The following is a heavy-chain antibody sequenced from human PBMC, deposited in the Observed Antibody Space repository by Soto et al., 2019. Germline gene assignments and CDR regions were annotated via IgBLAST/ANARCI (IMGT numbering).Heavy chain of an antibody. CDR1: GFTFSSYG. CDR2: ISYDGSNK. Sequence: PGGSLRLSCAASGFTFSSYGMRWVRQAPGKGLEWVAVISYDGSNKYYADSVKVRFTISRDNSKNTLYLQMNSLRAEDTAVYYCAKVQSAMEIVYYYYMDVWGKGTTVTVSS. CDR3: AKVQSAMEIVYYYYMDV. J-gene: IGHJ6*03. V-gene: IGHV3-30*18. D-gene: IGHD5-18*01.